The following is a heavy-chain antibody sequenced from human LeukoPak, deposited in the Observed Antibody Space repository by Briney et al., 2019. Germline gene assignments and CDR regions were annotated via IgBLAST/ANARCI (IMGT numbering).Heavy chain of an antibody. Sequence: SQTLSLTCTVSGGSISSGGYYWSWIRQHPGKGLEWIGYIYYSGSTYYNPSLKSRVTISVDTSKNQFSLKLSSVTAADTAVYYCARDGDSSRSHPHYWGQGTLVTVSS. CDR2: IYYSGST. CDR3: ARDGDSSRSHPHY. V-gene: IGHV4-31*03. J-gene: IGHJ4*02. D-gene: IGHD3-10*01. CDR1: GGSISSGGYY.